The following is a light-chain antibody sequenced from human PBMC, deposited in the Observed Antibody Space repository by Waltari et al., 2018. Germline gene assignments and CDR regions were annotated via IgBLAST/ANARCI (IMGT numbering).Light chain of an antibody. CDR3: ASHAGGNNLDV. CDR1: SNDVGYYNY. Sequence: QSTLTQPPSACGSLGQSVTMSCTGTSNDVGYYNYVSWFQQSPGQAPQLPISQVSKRPSGGPDGFSGFQSGNTAFLTVSGLQADDEADYYCASHAGGNNLDVFGGGTKLTVL. J-gene: IGLJ2*01. V-gene: IGLV2-8*01. CDR2: QVS.